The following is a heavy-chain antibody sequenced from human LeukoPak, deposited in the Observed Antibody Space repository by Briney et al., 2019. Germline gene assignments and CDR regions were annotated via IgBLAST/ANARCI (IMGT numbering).Heavy chain of an antibody. Sequence: GGSLRLSCAASGFTFSSYGMHWVRQAPGKGLEWVAFIRYDGSNKYYADSVKGRFTISRDNSKNTLYLQMNSLRAEDTAVYYRAKDPYYYDSSGYFDYWGQGTLVTVSS. J-gene: IGHJ4*02. CDR2: IRYDGSNK. CDR1: GFTFSSYG. D-gene: IGHD3-22*01. V-gene: IGHV3-30*02. CDR3: AKDPYYYDSSGYFDY.